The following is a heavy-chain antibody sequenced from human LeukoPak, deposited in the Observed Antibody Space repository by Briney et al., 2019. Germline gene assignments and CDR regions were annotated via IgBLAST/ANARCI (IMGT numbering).Heavy chain of an antibody. CDR2: INHSGST. Sequence: PSETLSLTCAVSGGSISSGGYSWSWIRQPPGKGLEWIGEINHSGSTNYNPSLKSRVTISVDTSKNQFSPKLSSVTAADTAVYYCARDREGIVGASHDAFDIWGQGTMVTVSS. J-gene: IGHJ3*02. CDR3: ARDREGIVGASHDAFDI. D-gene: IGHD1-26*01. CDR1: GGSISSGGYS. V-gene: IGHV4-61*08.